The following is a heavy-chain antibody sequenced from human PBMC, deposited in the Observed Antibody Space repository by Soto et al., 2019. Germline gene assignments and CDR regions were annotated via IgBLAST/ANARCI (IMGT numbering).Heavy chain of an antibody. D-gene: IGHD3-22*01. Sequence: ASETLSLTCAVYGGSFSGYYWSWIRQPPGKGLEWIGEINHSGSTNYNPSLKSRVTISVDTSKNQFSLKLSSVTAADTAVYYCARGYDSSGYYYLRTFDYWGQGTLVTVSS. CDR3: ARGYDSSGYYYLRTFDY. J-gene: IGHJ4*02. V-gene: IGHV4-34*01. CDR1: GGSFSGYY. CDR2: INHSGST.